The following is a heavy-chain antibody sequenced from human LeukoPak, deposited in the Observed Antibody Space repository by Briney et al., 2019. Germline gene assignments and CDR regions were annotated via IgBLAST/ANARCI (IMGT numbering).Heavy chain of an antibody. Sequence: GGSLRLSCSASGFTFSSYAMHWVRQAPGKGLEYVSAISSNGGSTYYADSVKGRFTISRDNSKNTLYLQMNSLRAEDTAVYYCARGPLIPAAPYQYFDYWGQGTLVTVSS. D-gene: IGHD2-2*01. CDR2: ISSNGGST. CDR1: GFTFSSYA. V-gene: IGHV3-64*04. J-gene: IGHJ4*02. CDR3: ARGPLIPAAPYQYFDY.